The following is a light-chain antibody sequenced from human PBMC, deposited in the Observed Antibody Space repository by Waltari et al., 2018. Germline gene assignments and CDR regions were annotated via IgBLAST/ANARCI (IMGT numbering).Light chain of an antibody. V-gene: IGKV3D-15*01. Sequence: EIVMTQSPATLSVSPGERATLSCRASQSVSNNLAWYQQKPDQTPRLLIYGASIRATGIPARFSGSGSGTEFTLTISSLQSEDFAVYYCHQYNRWPRTFGQGTKVEIK. CDR3: HQYNRWPRT. CDR1: QSVSNN. J-gene: IGKJ1*01. CDR2: GAS.